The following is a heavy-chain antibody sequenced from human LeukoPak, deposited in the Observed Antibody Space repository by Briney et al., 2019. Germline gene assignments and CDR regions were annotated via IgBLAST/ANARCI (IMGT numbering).Heavy chain of an antibody. CDR1: GFTFKNYA. V-gene: IGHV3-23*01. J-gene: IGHJ1*01. CDR2: ISDSGDSR. CDR3: AKDKRHFQH. Sequence: GGSLRLSCAASGFTFKNYAMKWVRQAPGKGLEWVSSISDSGDSRYYADSVKGRFTISRDNSKNTLYLQMNSLRAEDTAVYYCAKDKRHFQHWGQGTLVTVSS. D-gene: IGHD6-25*01.